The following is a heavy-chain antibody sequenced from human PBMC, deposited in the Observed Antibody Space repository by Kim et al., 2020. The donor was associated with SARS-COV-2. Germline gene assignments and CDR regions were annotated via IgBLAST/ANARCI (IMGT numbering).Heavy chain of an antibody. D-gene: IGHD3-10*01. CDR2: IYHSGST. V-gene: IGHV4-4*02. J-gene: IGHJ5*02. CDR1: GGSISSSNW. CDR3: ASDYYGSGSYLS. Sequence: SETLSLTCAVSGGSISSSNWWSWVRQPPGKGLEWIGEIYHSGSTNYNPSLKSRVTISVDKSKNQFSLKLSSVTAADTAVYYCASDYYGSGSYLSWGQGTLVTVSS.